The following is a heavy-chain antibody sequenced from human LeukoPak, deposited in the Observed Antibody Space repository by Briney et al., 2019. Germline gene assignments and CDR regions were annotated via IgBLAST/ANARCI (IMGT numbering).Heavy chain of an antibody. CDR3: ARVYHLYYFDY. J-gene: IGHJ4*02. CDR1: GYTFTSYY. CDR2: INPSGGST. V-gene: IGHV1-46*01. Sequence: ASVKVSCKASGYTFTSYYMHWVRQAPGQGLEWMGIINPSGGSTSYAQKFQGRVTMTRDTPISTAYMELSRLRSDDTAVYYCARVYHLYYFDYWGQGTLVTVSS. D-gene: IGHD2/OR15-2a*01.